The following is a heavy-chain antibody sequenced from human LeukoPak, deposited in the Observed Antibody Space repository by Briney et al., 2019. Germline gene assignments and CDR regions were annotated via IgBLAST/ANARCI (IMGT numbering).Heavy chain of an antibody. CDR1: GYTFTSYY. J-gene: IGHJ6*03. V-gene: IGHV1-2*02. D-gene: IGHD5-12*01. Sequence: ASVKVSCKASGYTFTSYYMHWVRQAPGQGLEWMGWIHPNSGGTNYAQKFQGRVTMTRDTSISTAYMELSRLRSDDTAVYYCARATDDYGGMDVWGKGTTVTVSS. CDR3: ARATDDYGGMDV. CDR2: IHPNSGGT.